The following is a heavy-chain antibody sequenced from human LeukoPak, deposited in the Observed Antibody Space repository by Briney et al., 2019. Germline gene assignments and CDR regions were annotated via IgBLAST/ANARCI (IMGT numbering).Heavy chain of an antibody. Sequence: GGSLRLSCAASGFTFSSYTVNWVRQAPGKGLEWVSFISRDGLYISYADSVKGRFTISRDNAKNSLHLQMNSLRAEDTAVYYCARVPQYQLLLAGFDYWGQGTLVTVSS. V-gene: IGHV3-21*01. J-gene: IGHJ4*02. CDR3: ARVPQYQLLLAGFDY. CDR2: ISRDGLYI. CDR1: GFTFSSYT. D-gene: IGHD2-2*01.